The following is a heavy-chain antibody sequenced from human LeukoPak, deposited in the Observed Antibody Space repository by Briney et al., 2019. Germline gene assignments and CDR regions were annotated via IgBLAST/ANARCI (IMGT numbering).Heavy chain of an antibody. V-gene: IGHV1-2*06. CDR3: AKHLWFGDTGYFDS. Sequence: ASVKVSCKASGYTFTDYYIQWLRQAPGQGPEWMGRVKPDSGDTYYAQKLQGRFTMTRDTSISTAFMELSMLTSADTAVYYCAKHLWFGDTGYFDSWGQGTLVVVSS. J-gene: IGHJ4*02. D-gene: IGHD3-10*01. CDR1: GYTFTDYY. CDR2: VKPDSGDT.